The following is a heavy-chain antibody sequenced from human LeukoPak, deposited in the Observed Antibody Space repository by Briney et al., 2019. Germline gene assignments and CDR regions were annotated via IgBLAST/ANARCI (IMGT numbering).Heavy chain of an antibody. Sequence: GASVKVSCKASGYTFTGYYMHWVRQDPGQGLEWMGWINSKSGGTNYAQKFQGRVSMTRDTSINTAYMQLSRLRSDDTAVYYCAKGPPGTDNDWYFDLWGRGTLVTVSS. CDR2: INSKSGGT. CDR1: GYTFTGYY. J-gene: IGHJ2*01. CDR3: AKGPPGTDNDWYFDL. D-gene: IGHD1-1*01. V-gene: IGHV1-2*02.